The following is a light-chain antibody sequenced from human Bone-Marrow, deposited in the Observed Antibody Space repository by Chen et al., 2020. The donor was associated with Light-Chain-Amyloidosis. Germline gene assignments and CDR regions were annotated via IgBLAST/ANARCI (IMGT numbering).Light chain of an antibody. CDR3: QAWDSSTLV. Sequence: SYELTQPPSVSVSPGQTGTITCSGPKLGSKYASWYQHKPGQSPVLVIYQDDKRPSGIPERFSGSTSGNTATLPISGTQAVDAADYYCQAWDSSTLVFGGGTKLTVL. CDR1: KLGSKY. CDR2: QDD. V-gene: IGLV3-1*01. J-gene: IGLJ2*01.